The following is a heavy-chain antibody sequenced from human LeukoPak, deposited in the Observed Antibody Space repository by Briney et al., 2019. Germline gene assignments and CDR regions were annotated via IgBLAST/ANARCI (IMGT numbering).Heavy chain of an antibody. D-gene: IGHD6-19*01. J-gene: IGHJ3*02. CDR3: AREGTFSSGWYSYLGSAFDI. CDR2: IYYNGNT. V-gene: IGHV4-59*01. Sequence: PSETLSLTCTVSGGSITNYYWNWIRQTPGKGLEWVGYIYYNGNTNYHPSLKSRLTISLDTSKKQFSLRLSSVTAADTAVYYCAREGTFSSGWYSYLGSAFDIWGQGAMVTVSS. CDR1: GGSITNYY.